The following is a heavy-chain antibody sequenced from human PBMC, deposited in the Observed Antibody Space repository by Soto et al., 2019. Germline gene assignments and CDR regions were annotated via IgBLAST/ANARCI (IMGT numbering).Heavy chain of an antibody. CDR1: GFTFSRYA. CDR3: AKNWWDQLPFYDY. D-gene: IGHD1-26*01. Sequence: PGGSLRLSCAASGFTFSRYAMTWVRQAPGKGLEWVSAISGSGGTTYYTDSVKGRFTISRDNSKNTLYLQMNSLRAEDTAVYYCAKNWWDQLPFYDYWGQGTLVTVSS. CDR2: ISGSGGTT. J-gene: IGHJ4*02. V-gene: IGHV3-23*01.